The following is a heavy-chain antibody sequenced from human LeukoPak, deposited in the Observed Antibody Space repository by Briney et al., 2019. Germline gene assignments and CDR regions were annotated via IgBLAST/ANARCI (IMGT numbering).Heavy chain of an antibody. CDR2: IYYGGST. J-gene: IGHJ4*02. CDR1: GGSISSGDYY. V-gene: IGHV4-30-4*08. D-gene: IGHD3-22*01. CDR3: AREKRTGYYDSSGYPHGFDY. Sequence: KPSQTLSLTCTVSGGSISSGDYYWSWIRQPPGKGLEWIGYIYYGGSTYYNPSLKSRVTISVDTSKNQFSLKLSSVTAADTAVYYCAREKRTGYYDSSGYPHGFDYWGQGTLVTVSS.